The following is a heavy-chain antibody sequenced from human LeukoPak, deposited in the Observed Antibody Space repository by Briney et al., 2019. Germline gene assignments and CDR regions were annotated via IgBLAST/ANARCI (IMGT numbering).Heavy chain of an antibody. D-gene: IGHD3-10*01. CDR3: AKDTSLYGSGSYFDY. J-gene: IGHJ4*02. V-gene: IGHV3-23*01. Sequence: AGGSLRLSCAASGFTFSSYAMSWVRQAPGKGLEWVSAISGSGGSTYYADSVKGRFTISRDNSKNTLYLQMNSLRAEDTAVYYCAKDTSLYGSGSYFDYWGQGTLVTVSS. CDR1: GFTFSSYA. CDR2: ISGSGGST.